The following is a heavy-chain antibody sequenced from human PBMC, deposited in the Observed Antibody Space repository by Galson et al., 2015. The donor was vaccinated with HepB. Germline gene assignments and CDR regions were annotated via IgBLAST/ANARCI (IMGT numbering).Heavy chain of an antibody. Sequence: VKVSCKASGYTFTSYYMHWVRQAPGQGLEWMGIINPSGGSTSYARKFQGRVTMTRDTSTSTVYMELSSLRSEDTAVYYCARDAVAPGRYSSSWNDAFDIWGQGTMVTVSS. CDR1: GYTFTSYY. CDR3: ARDAVAPGRYSSSWNDAFDI. V-gene: IGHV1-46*01. D-gene: IGHD6-13*01. CDR2: INPSGGST. J-gene: IGHJ3*02.